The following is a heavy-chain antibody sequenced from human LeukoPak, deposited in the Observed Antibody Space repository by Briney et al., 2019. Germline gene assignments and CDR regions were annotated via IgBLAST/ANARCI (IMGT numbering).Heavy chain of an antibody. CDR2: IYTSGRT. CDR3: ARVKYSSSSWGDYYYYYYMDV. Sequence: ASETLSLTCTVSGGSISSGNYYWSWIRQPAGKGLEWIGRIYTSGRTNYNSSLKSRVTMSVDTSKNQFSLKLSSVTAADTAVYYCARVKYSSSSWGDYYYYYYMDVWGKGTTVTVSS. D-gene: IGHD6-6*01. J-gene: IGHJ6*03. V-gene: IGHV4-61*02. CDR1: GGSISSGNYY.